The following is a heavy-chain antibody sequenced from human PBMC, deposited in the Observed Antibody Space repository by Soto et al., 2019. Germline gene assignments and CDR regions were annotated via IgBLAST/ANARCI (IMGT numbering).Heavy chain of an antibody. CDR1: GFSLTTGKMG. D-gene: IGHD4-17*01. J-gene: IGHJ6*02. CDR2: IFSDNER. CDR3: ARMNVDSYQFYYAMDV. V-gene: IGHV2-26*01. Sequence: QVTLKESGPALVNPTETLTLTCTVSGFSLTTGKMGVSWIRQPPGKALERLAHIFSDNERSYSTSLQGRLTISKDTSGRQVVLSMTNVDPVDTATYYCARMNVDSYQFYYAMDVWGQGTTVTVSS.